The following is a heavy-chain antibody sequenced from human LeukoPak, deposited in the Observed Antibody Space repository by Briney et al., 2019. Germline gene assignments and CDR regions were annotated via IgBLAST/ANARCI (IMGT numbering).Heavy chain of an antibody. CDR2: IYYSGST. CDR1: GGSISSSSDY. V-gene: IGHV4-39*01. D-gene: IGHD3-10*01. CDR3: ARPGVSSGYFDY. J-gene: IGHJ4*02. Sequence: SETLSLTCTVSGGSISSSSDYWGWIRQPPGKGLEWIGSIYYSGSTYYNPSLKSRVTISVDTSKNQFSLKLSSVTAADTAVYYCARPGVSSGYFDYWGQGTLVTVSS.